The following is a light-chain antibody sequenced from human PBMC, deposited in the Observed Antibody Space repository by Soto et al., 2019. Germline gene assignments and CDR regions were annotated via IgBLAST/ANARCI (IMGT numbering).Light chain of an antibody. CDR1: QGIIDY. CDR3: QKYISVPRT. CDR2: SAS. J-gene: IGKJ1*01. V-gene: IGKV1-27*01. Sequence: DIQMTQSPSSLSASVGDRVTITCRASQGIIDYLAWYQQKPGKAPQLLIYSASTLKSGVPSRFNGSVAGTEYTLTIRILQPEDVATYYCQKYISVPRTFGQGTKVEIK.